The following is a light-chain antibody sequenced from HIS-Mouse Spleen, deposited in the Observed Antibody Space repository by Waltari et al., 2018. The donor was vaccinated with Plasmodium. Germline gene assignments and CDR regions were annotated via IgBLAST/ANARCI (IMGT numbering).Light chain of an antibody. CDR1: ELPKKY. V-gene: IGLV3-25*03. CDR3: QSADSSGTYRV. CDR2: KDS. J-gene: IGLJ2*01. Sequence: YDLPQPPPLSVPPGKRAGITCPVVELPKKYPYCYQQKPGQAPVLVIYKDSERPSGIPERFSGSSSGTTVTLTISGVQAEDEADYYCQSADSSGTYRVFGGGTKLTVL.